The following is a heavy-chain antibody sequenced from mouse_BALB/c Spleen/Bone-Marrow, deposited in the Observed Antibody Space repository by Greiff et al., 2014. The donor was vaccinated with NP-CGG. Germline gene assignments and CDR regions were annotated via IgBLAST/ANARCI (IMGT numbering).Heavy chain of an antibody. CDR3: ARYRLATYFDY. CDR1: GFNIKDTY. J-gene: IGHJ2*01. CDR2: VDHANGNP. D-gene: IGHD2-14*01. V-gene: IGHV14-3*02. Sequence: EVQLQQSGAELVKPGASVTLSCTASGFNIKDTYMQWVKQRPEQGLAWIGRVDHANGNPKYDPNFQGKAIITADTTTNTAFLQLSSLTYEAAAVYYGARYRLATYFDYWGQGTTLTVSS.